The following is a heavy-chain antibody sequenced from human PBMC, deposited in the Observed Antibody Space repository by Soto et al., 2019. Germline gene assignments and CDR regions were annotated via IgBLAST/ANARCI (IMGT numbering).Heavy chain of an antibody. D-gene: IGHD3-10*01. CDR1: GGSISTYY. V-gene: IGHV4-59*01. Sequence: SETLSLTCTVSGGSISTYYWSWIRQPPGKGLEWIGYIYYSGSTNYNPSLKSRVTISVDTSKNQFSLKLSSVTAADTAVYYCARVAYYSGSGSYFWFDPRGQGTLVTAPQ. CDR3: ARVAYYSGSGSYFWFDP. J-gene: IGHJ5*02. CDR2: IYYSGST.